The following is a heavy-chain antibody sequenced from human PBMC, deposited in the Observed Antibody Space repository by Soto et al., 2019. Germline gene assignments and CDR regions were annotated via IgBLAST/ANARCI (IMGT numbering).Heavy chain of an antibody. D-gene: IGHD5-12*01. Sequence: SETLSLTCDVYGGSFSGYYWSWIRQSPGKGLEWIGQIKHSGGTNYNPLLKSRVTISVDTPRNQFSLKLSSVTAADTAVYYCAKGGYSGYLDYWGQGTLVTVSS. V-gene: IGHV4-34*01. CDR1: GGSFSGYY. CDR3: AKGGYSGYLDY. CDR2: IKHSGGT. J-gene: IGHJ4*02.